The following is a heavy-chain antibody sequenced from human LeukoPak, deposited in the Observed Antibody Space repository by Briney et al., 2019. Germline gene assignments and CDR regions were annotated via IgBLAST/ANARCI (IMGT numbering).Heavy chain of an antibody. CDR1: GYTFTGYY. V-gene: IGHV1-2*02. D-gene: IGHD3-10*01. Sequence: ASVKVSCKASGYTFTGYYMHWVRQAPGQGLEWMGWINPNSGGTNYAQKFQGRVTMTRDTPISTAYMELSRLRSDDTAVYYCARVPYYYGSGSYLLAYWGQGTLVTVSS. J-gene: IGHJ4*02. CDR2: INPNSGGT. CDR3: ARVPYYYGSGSYLLAY.